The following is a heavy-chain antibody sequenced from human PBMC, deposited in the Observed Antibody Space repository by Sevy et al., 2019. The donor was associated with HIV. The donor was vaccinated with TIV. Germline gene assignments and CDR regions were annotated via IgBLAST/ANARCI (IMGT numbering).Heavy chain of an antibody. V-gene: IGHV3-74*01. CDR1: GFTFSSYW. Sequence: GGSLRHSCAASGFTFSSYWMHWVRQAPGKGLVWVSRINSDGSSTSYADSVKGRFTISRDNAKNTLYLQMNSLRAEDTAVYYCARGGYSSSWYEEGFDPWGQGTLVTVSS. CDR3: ARGGYSSSWYEEGFDP. CDR2: INSDGSST. D-gene: IGHD6-13*01. J-gene: IGHJ5*02.